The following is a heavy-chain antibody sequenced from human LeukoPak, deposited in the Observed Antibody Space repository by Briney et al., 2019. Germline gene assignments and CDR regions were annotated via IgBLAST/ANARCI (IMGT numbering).Heavy chain of an antibody. CDR3: ARGRVEYSSSWYDLDY. CDR2: IYYSGST. Sequence: PSETLSLTCTVSGGSISSHYWSWIRQPPGKGLEWIGYIYYSGSTNYNPSLKSRVTISVDTSKNQFSLKLSSVTAADTAVYYCARGRVEYSSSWYDLDYWGQGTLVTVSS. V-gene: IGHV4-59*11. D-gene: IGHD6-13*01. J-gene: IGHJ4*02. CDR1: GGSISSHY.